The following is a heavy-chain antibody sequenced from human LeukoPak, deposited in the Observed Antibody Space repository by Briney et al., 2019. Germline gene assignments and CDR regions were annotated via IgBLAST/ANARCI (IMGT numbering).Heavy chain of an antibody. CDR3: ARGRGYCSGGSCWESYSDY. Sequence: PGGSLRLSCVASEFTFSINTIHWVRQAPGKGLEWVAFISNDGSKKYYADSMKGRFTISRDNSKNTLYLEMNSLRVEDTAVYFCARGRGYCSGGSCWESYSDYWGQGTLVTVSS. D-gene: IGHD2-15*01. V-gene: IGHV3-30-3*01. CDR2: ISNDGSKK. CDR1: EFTFSINT. J-gene: IGHJ4*02.